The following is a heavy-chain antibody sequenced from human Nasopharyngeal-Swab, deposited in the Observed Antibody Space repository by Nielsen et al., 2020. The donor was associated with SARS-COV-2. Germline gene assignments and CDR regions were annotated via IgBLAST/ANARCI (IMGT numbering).Heavy chain of an antibody. D-gene: IGHD5-12*01. Sequence: GGSLRLSCAASGFTFSIYSMNWVRQAPGKGLEWVSSISSSSSYIYYADSVKGRFTISRDNAKNSLYLQMNSLRAEDTAVYYCAREGLDSGYDYYFDYWGQGTLVTGSS. CDR2: ISSSSSYI. V-gene: IGHV3-21*01. J-gene: IGHJ4*02. CDR3: AREGLDSGYDYYFDY. CDR1: GFTFSIYS.